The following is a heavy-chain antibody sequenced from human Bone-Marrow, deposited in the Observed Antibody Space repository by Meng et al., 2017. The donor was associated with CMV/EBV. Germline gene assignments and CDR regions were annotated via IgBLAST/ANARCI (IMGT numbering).Heavy chain of an antibody. Sequence: SVKVSCKPSGGTFNSYAISWVRQAPGQGLEWMGGIIPIFGPTNYAQKFQGRVTLTTDESASTAYMELSSLESEDTAVYYCARYYYGSGSLFAAWGQGNLVTFSS. CDR2: IIPIFGPT. V-gene: IGHV1-69*05. D-gene: IGHD3-10*01. CDR3: ARYYYGSGSLFAA. J-gene: IGHJ5*02. CDR1: GGTFNSYA.